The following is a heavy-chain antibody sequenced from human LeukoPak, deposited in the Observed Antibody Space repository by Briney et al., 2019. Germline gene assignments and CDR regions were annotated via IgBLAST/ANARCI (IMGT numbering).Heavy chain of an antibody. CDR3: ASLATLGLDAFDI. V-gene: IGHV3-53*01. CDR2: IYSGGST. D-gene: IGHD2/OR15-2a*01. Sequence: GGSLRLSCAASGVTFSSNYMSWVRQAPGKGLEWVSVIYSGGSTYYADSVKGRFTISRDNSKNTRYLQMNSLRAEDTAVYYCASLATLGLDAFDIWGQGTMVTVSS. J-gene: IGHJ3*02. CDR1: GVTFSSNY.